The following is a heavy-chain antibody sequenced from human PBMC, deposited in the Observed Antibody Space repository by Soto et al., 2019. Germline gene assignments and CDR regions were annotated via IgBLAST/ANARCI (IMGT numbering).Heavy chain of an antibody. CDR2: IYYSGST. CDR1: GGSISSYY. D-gene: IGHD6-13*01. Sequence: TSETLSLTCTVSGGSISSYYWSWIRQPPGKGLEWIGYIYYSGSTNYNPSLKSRVTISVDTSKNQFSLKLSSVTAADTAVYYCARLSSSWYYFDYWGQGTLVT. CDR3: ARLSSSWYYFDY. J-gene: IGHJ4*02. V-gene: IGHV4-59*01.